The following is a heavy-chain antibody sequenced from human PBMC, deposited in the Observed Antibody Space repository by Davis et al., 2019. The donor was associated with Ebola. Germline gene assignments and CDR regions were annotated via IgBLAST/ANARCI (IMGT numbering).Heavy chain of an antibody. CDR1: GFTFDDYA. CDR2: ISGSGGST. D-gene: IGHD6-19*01. J-gene: IGHJ4*02. V-gene: IGHV3-23*01. Sequence: GESLKISCAASGFTFDDYAMHWVRQAPGKGLEWVSAISGSGGSTYYADSVKGRFTISRDNSKNTLYLQMNSLRAEDTAVYYCAKEIHPGIAVAGIGDYWGQGTLVTVSS. CDR3: AKEIHPGIAVAGIGDY.